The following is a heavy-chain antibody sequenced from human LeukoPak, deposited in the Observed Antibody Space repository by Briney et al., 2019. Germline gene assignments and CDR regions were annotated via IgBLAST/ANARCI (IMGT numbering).Heavy chain of an antibody. CDR2: ISSSGSTI. Sequence: GGSLRLSCAASGFTFSDYYMSWIRQAPGKGLEWVSYISSSGSTIYYADSVKGRFTISRDNSKNTLYLQMNSLRAEDTAVYYCAKMLLGVTTGIDYWGQGTLVTVSS. CDR1: GFTFSDYY. V-gene: IGHV3-11*04. CDR3: AKMLLGVTTGIDY. D-gene: IGHD4-17*01. J-gene: IGHJ4*02.